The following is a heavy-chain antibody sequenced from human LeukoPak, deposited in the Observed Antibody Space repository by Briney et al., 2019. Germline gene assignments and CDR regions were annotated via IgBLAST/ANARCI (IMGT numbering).Heavy chain of an antibody. CDR1: GFTFSDYY. D-gene: IGHD5-18*01. V-gene: IGHV3-11*01. J-gene: IGHJ5*02. CDR3: AGDISGYSYALVP. CDR2: ISSSGSTI. Sequence: GGSLRLSCAASGFTFSDYYMSWIRQAPGKGLEWVSYISSSGSTIYYADSVKGRFTISRDNAKNSLYLQMNSLRAEDTAVYYCAGDISGYSYALVPWGQGTLVTVSS.